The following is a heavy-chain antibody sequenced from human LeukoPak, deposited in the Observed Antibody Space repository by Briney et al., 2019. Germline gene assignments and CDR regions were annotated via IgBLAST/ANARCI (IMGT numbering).Heavy chain of an antibody. J-gene: IGHJ4*02. CDR2: IFWDGTGT. Sequence: GGSLRLSCAASGFTFDDYTMHWVRQAPGKGLEWVSLIFWDGTGTYYADSVKGRFTISRDNAKNSLYLQMNTLRAEDTAVYYCARFSSLEELSLFRYWGQGTLVTVSS. CDR1: GFTFDDYT. D-gene: IGHD3-16*02. V-gene: IGHV3-43*01. CDR3: ARFSSLEELSLFRY.